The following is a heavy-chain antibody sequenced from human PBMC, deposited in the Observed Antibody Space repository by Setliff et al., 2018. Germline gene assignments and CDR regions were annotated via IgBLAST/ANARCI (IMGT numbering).Heavy chain of an antibody. CDR3: ARVLAADTYQDY. J-gene: IGHJ4*02. CDR1: GYIFTDYF. CDR2: INPASGTT. V-gene: IGHV1-2*02. D-gene: IGHD2-21*01. Sequence: ASVKVSCKASGYIFTDYFIHWVRQAPGQGLECMGWINPASGTTQFTDKFQGRITVTSDTSISTVYMELSGLRRNDTAIYFCARVLAADTYQDYWGQGTLVTVSS.